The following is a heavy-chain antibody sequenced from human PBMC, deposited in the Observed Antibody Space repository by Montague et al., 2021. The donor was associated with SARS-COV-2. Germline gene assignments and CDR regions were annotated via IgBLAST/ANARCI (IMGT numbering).Heavy chain of an antibody. D-gene: IGHD6-13*01. CDR1: GFSLSTSGVG. J-gene: IGHJ5*02. Sequence: PALVKPTQTLTLTCTFSGFSLSTSGVGVGWIRQPPGKALEWLALIYWDDDKRYSPSLKSRLTITKDTSKNQVVLTMTNMDPVDTATYYCAHRIGIAAVSNGSRFDPWGQGTLVTVSS. V-gene: IGHV2-5*02. CDR2: IYWDDDK. CDR3: AHRIGIAAVSNGSRFDP.